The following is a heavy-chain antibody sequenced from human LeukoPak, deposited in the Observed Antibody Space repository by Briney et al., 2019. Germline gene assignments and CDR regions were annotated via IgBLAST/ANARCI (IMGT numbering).Heavy chain of an antibody. CDR1: GFTFSSYG. V-gene: IGHV3-33*06. J-gene: IGHJ4*02. CDR3: AKEADSSGYSFES. CDR2: ICYDGSNK. D-gene: IGHD3-22*01. Sequence: GGSLRLSCAASGFTFSSYGMNWVRQAPGKGLEWVAVICYDGSNKYYADSVKGRFTISRDNSKNTLYLQMNSLRSQDTAAYYCAKEADSSGYSFESWGQGALVSVSS.